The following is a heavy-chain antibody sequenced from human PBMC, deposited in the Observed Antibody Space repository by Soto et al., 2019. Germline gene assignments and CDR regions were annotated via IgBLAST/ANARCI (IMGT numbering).Heavy chain of an antibody. V-gene: IGHV3-23*01. J-gene: IGHJ5*02. CDR1: GFTFSSYA. D-gene: IGHD2-21*01. Sequence: GGSLRLSCAASGFTFSSYAMSWVRQAPGKGLEWVSAISGSGGSTYYADSVKGLFTISRDNSKNTLYLQMNSLRAEDTVVYYCANHHPLWWFDPWGQGTLVTVSS. CDR3: ANHHPLWWFDP. CDR2: ISGSGGST.